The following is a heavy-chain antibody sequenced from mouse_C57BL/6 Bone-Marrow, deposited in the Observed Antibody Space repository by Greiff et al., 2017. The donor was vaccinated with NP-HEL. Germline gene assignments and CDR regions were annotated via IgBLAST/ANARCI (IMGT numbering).Heavy chain of an antibody. CDR1: GFTFSSYA. D-gene: IGHD2-4*01. CDR3: ARDDGDYDGAWFAY. Sequence: EVKLVESGGGLVKPGGSLKLSCAASGFTFSSYAMSWVRQTPEKRLEWVATISDGGSYTYYPANVKGRFTISRDKDKNNLYLQMSHLKSEDTAMYYCARDDGDYDGAWFAYWGQGTLVTVSA. V-gene: IGHV5-4*01. CDR2: ISDGGSYT. J-gene: IGHJ3*01.